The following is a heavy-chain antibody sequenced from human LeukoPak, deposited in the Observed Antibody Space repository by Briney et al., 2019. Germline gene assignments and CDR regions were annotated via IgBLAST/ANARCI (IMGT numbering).Heavy chain of an antibody. CDR1: GFTFSNAW. V-gene: IGHV3-15*01. D-gene: IGHD3-22*01. CDR2: IKSKTDGGTT. Sequence: GGSLRLSCAASGFTFSNAWMSWVRQAPGKGLEWVGRIKSKTDGGTTDYAAPVKGRFTISRDDSKNTLYLQMNSLKTEDTAVYYCTTEFLYGSSGYYASPVYWGQGTLVTVSS. CDR3: TTEFLYGSSGYYASPVY. J-gene: IGHJ4*02.